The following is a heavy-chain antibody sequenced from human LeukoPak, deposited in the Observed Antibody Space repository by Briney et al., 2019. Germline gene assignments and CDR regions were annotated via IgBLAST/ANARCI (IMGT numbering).Heavy chain of an antibody. D-gene: IGHD1-26*01. CDR3: ARYEVLQGYLDY. CDR2: IYYSGST. Sequence: PSGTLSLTCTVSGGSISSSSYYWGWIRQPPGKGLEWIGSIYYSGSTYYNPSLKSRVTISVDTSKNQFSLKLSSVTAADTAVYYCARYEVLQGYLDYWRQGTMVAVSS. CDR1: GGSISSSSYY. V-gene: IGHV4-39*01. J-gene: IGHJ4*02.